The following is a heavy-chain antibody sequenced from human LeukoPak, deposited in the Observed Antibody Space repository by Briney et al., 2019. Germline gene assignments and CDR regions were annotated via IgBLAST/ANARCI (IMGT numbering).Heavy chain of an antibody. D-gene: IGHD4-23*01. V-gene: IGHV3-23*01. CDR1: GFTFNTYT. CDR2: TSDSGGST. Sequence: PGESLRLSCAASGFTFNTYTMYWVRQAPGKGLEWVSGTSDSGGSTYYADSVKGRFTISRDNSKNTLYLQMNSLRAEDMALYYCAKGSSVVIPGYFDYWGQGTLVTVSS. CDR3: AKGSSVVIPGYFDY. J-gene: IGHJ4*02.